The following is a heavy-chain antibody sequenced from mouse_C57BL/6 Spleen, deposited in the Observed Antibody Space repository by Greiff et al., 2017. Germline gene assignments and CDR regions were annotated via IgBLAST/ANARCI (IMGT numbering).Heavy chain of an antibody. J-gene: IGHJ4*01. V-gene: IGHV1-54*01. CDR1: GYAFTNYL. Sequence: VQLQQSGAELVRPGTSVKVSCKASGYAFTNYLIEWVKQRPGQGLEWIGVINPGSGGTNYNEKFKGKATLTADKSSSTAYTQLSSLTSEDSAVYFCARGATVDYAMDYWGQGTSVTVSS. CDR2: INPGSGGT. D-gene: IGHD1-1*01. CDR3: ARGATVDYAMDY.